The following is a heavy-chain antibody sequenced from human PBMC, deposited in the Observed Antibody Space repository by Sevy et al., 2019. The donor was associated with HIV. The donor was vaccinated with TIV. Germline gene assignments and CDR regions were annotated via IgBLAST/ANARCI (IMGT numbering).Heavy chain of an antibody. D-gene: IGHD3-3*01. CDR1: GFTFSSYW. Sequence: GGSLRLSCAASGFTFSSYWMSWVRQAPGKGLEWVANIKQDGSEKYYVDSVKGRFTISRDNAKNSLYLQMNSLRAEDTAVYYCARVSADFCSGYYTYYYYYMDVWGKGTTVTVSS. V-gene: IGHV3-7*03. J-gene: IGHJ6*03. CDR3: ARVSADFCSGYYTYYYYYMDV. CDR2: IKQDGSEK.